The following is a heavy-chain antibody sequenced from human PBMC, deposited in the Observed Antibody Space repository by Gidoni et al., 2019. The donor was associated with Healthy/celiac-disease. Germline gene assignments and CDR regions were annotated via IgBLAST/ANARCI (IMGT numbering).Heavy chain of an antibody. V-gene: IGHV5-51*01. J-gene: IGHJ4*02. CDR2: IYPGDSDT. D-gene: IGHD5-18*01. CDR1: GSTFTSYW. CDR3: ARLDPETAMVLFDY. Sequence: EVQLVQSAAEVKKPGESLKISCKGTGSTFTSYWLGWVRQMPGKGLEWMGIIYPGDSDTRYSPSFQGQVTISADKSISTAYLQWSSLKASDTAMYYCARLDPETAMVLFDYWGQGTLVTVSS.